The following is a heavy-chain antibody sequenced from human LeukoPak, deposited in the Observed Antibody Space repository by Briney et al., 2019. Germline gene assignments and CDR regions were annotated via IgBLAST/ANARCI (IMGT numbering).Heavy chain of an antibody. V-gene: IGHV3-48*01. D-gene: IGHD6-13*01. CDR3: AREGSAAGHSLDY. CDR1: GFTFSSYS. CDR2: ISSSSSTI. Sequence: GGSLRLSCAASGFTFSSYSMNWVRQAPGKGLEWVSYISSSSSTIYYADSVKGRFTISRDNAKNSLYLQMNSLRAEDTAVYYCAREGSAAGHSLDYWGQGTLVTVSS. J-gene: IGHJ4*02.